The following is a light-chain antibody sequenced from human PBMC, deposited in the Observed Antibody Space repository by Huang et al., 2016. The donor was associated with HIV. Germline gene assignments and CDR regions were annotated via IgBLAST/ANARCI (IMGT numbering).Light chain of an antibody. CDR3: QQRISWPPSYT. Sequence: EIVLTQSPATLSLSPGDRATLSCRASQSVSSYFAGYQQKPGQAPRLLIYATSNRAPCVPARFSGSGSGTDFTLTISSLEPEDFANYYCQQRISWPPSYTFGQGTKVVI. CDR2: ATS. V-gene: IGKV3-11*01. CDR1: QSVSSY. J-gene: IGKJ2*01.